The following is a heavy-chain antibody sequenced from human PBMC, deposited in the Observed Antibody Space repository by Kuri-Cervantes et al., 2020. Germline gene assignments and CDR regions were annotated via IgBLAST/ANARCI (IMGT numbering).Heavy chain of an antibody. D-gene: IGHD4/OR15-4a*01. Sequence: GGSLRLSCAASGFTFSSYAMSWVRQAPGKGLEWVSAISGSGGSTYYADSVKGRFTISRDNAKNSLYLQMNSLRAEDTAVYYCASTTMVEINYFDYWGQGTLVTVSS. CDR1: GFTFSSYA. CDR2: ISGSGGST. V-gene: IGHV3-23*01. J-gene: IGHJ4*02. CDR3: ASTTMVEINYFDY.